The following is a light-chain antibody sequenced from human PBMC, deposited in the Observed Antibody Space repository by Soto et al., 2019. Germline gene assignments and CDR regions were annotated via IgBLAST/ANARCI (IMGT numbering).Light chain of an antibody. CDR1: SSNIGAGYH. J-gene: IGLJ1*01. CDR3: QSSDSSLSGSRV. Sequence: QSVLTQPPSVSGAPGQSVTISCTGSSSNIGAGYHVHWYQQLPGTAPKLLIYGNSNRPSGVPDRFSGSRSGTSASLAITGLQAEDEADYYCQSSDSSLSGSRVFGTGTKVTV. V-gene: IGLV1-40*01. CDR2: GNS.